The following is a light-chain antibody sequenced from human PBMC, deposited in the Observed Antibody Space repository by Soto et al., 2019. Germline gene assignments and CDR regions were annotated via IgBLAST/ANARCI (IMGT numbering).Light chain of an antibody. J-gene: IGLJ3*02. Sequence: QSVLTQPPSVSGAAGQTVTISCTGIRSNAFLVHWYQHLPGIAPKLLIYADNSRPSGVPDRFSGSKSGTSASLAIAGLQADDEADYYCQTYDSSLHQWVFGGGTQLTVL. CDR1: RSNAFL. V-gene: IGLV1-40*01. CDR3: QTYDSSLHQWV. CDR2: ADN.